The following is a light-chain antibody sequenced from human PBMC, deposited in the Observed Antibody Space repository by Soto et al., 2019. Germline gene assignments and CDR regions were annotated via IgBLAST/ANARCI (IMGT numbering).Light chain of an antibody. Sequence: DIQMTQSPSTLSASVGDRVTITCRASQSISNWLAWYQQKPGKAPKFLIYKASILESGVPSRFSGSGSGTEFALTISSLQPDDFATYYCQQYNSYPWTFGQGTKVEIK. V-gene: IGKV1-5*03. J-gene: IGKJ1*01. CDR2: KAS. CDR3: QQYNSYPWT. CDR1: QSISNW.